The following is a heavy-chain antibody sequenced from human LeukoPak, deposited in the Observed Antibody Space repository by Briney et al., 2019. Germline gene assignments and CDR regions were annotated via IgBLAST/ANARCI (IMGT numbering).Heavy chain of an antibody. CDR1: GGSISSYY. CDR2: IYYSGST. CDR3: AREIRYFDWLLGPFDY. V-gene: IGHV4-59*01. D-gene: IGHD3-9*01. J-gene: IGHJ4*02. Sequence: SETLSLTCTVSGGSISSYYWSWIRQPPGKGLEWIGYIYYSGSTNYNPSLKSRVTISVDTSKNQFSLKLSSVTAADTAVYYCAREIRYFDWLLGPFDYWGQGTLVTVSS.